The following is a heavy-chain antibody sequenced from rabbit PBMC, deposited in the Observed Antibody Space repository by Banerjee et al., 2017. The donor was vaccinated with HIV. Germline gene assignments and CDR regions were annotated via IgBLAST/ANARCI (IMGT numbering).Heavy chain of an antibody. D-gene: IGHD8-1*01. V-gene: IGHV1S45*01. CDR1: GFSFSDSYD. J-gene: IGHJ6*01. CDR2: IYTGNAKT. CDR3: ARDSGTSFSSYGMDL. Sequence: QQQLEESGGGLVKPGGTLTLTCKASGFSFSDSYDMCWVRQAPGKGLEWIACIYTGNAKTYYASWAKGRFTISKAASTTVTLQMTSLTVADMATYFCARDSGTSFSSYGMDLWGQGTLVTVS.